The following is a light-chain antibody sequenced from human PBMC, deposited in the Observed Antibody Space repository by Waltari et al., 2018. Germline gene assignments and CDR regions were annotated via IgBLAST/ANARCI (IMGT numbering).Light chain of an antibody. CDR2: AAS. V-gene: IGKV1-12*01. CDR3: QQRSNWPWT. CDR1: QGISSW. Sequence: DIQMTQSPSSVSASVGDRVTITCRASQGISSWLAWYQQKPGKAPKPLIYAASNLQSGDPARCSGSGSGTDFTLTISSLQPEDFAVYYCQQRSNWPWTFGQGTKVEIK. J-gene: IGKJ1*01.